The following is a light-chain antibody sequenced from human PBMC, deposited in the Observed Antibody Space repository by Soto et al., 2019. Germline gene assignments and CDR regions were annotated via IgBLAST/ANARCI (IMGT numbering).Light chain of an antibody. CDR3: SSYTSSSPLL. CDR2: DVS. J-gene: IGLJ2*01. V-gene: IGLV2-14*01. Sequence: QSALTQPASVSGSPGQSITISCTGTSSDVGGYNYVSWYQQHPGKAPQLMIYDVSNRPSGVSNRFSGSKSGNTASLTISGLQAEDEADYYCSSYTSSSPLLFGGGTKRTVL. CDR1: SSDVGGYNY.